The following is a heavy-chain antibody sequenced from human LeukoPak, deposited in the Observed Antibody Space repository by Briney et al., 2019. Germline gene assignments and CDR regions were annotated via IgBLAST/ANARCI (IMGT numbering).Heavy chain of an antibody. V-gene: IGHV3-30*04. CDR1: GFTFSSYA. D-gene: IGHD3-9*01. CDR3: ATEGDWLLDS. CDR2: ISYDGSNK. Sequence: PGRSLRLSCAASGFTFSSYAMHWVRQAPGKGLEWVAVISYDGSNKYYADSVKGRFTISRDNSKNTLYLQMNSLRAEDTAVYYCATEGDWLLDSWGQGTLVTVSS. J-gene: IGHJ4*02.